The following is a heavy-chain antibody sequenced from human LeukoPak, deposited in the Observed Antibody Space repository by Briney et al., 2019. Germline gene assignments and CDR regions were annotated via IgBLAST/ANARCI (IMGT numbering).Heavy chain of an antibody. J-gene: IGHJ4*02. D-gene: IGHD6-19*01. CDR2: IYWDDDK. CDR1: GFSLSTSEVG. V-gene: IGHV2-5*02. Sequence: SGPTLVNPTQTLTLTCTFSGFSLSTSEVGVGWIRQPPGKALEWLALIYWDDDKRYRPSLKSRLTITKDTSKNQVLLTMTNMDPVDTATYYCAHRGTSGWYVKGIVYLDYWGQGALVTVSS. CDR3: AHRGTSGWYVKGIVYLDY.